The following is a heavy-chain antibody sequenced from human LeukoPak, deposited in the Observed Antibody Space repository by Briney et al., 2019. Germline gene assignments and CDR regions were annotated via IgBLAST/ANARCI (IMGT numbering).Heavy chain of an antibody. J-gene: IGHJ4*02. CDR3: ARGRGGYCSSTSCYRFDY. V-gene: IGHV4-39*01. CDR1: GGSISTSSYY. Sequence: PSETLSLTCSVSGGSISTSSYYWAWIRQPPGKGPEWIGTIFYSGRTYYNPSLKSRLSISVDTSNNQFSLKLSSAMAADTAVYSCARGRGGYCSSTSCYRFDYWGQGTLVTVSS. CDR2: IFYSGRT. D-gene: IGHD2-2*01.